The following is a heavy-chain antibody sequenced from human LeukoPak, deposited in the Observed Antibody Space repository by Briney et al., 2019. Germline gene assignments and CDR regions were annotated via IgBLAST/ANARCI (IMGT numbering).Heavy chain of an antibody. J-gene: IGHJ4*02. Sequence: PSESLSLTCTASGGSMGSYYWSWIRQPPGKGLEWIGYIYCSGSTNYNPSLKSRVTLSVNTSNNQFSLKLGNVTAADTTAYYCAIQPYRLGAYFFDYRGQGTLVTVSS. CDR2: IYCSGST. V-gene: IGHV4-59*08. CDR1: GGSMGSYY. D-gene: IGHD1-26*01. CDR3: AIQPYRLGAYFFDY.